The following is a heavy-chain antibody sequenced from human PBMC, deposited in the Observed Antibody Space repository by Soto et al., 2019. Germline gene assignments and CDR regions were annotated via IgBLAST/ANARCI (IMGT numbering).Heavy chain of an antibody. V-gene: IGHV4-30-4*01. CDR2: IYYSAST. Sequence: QVQLQESGPGLVKTSQTLSLTCTVAGGSISSGDYHRTWIRQFPGKGLEWIGAIYYSASTYYNPSLLSRLTISVDTSKNKFSLKLTSVTAADTAVYYCARDSRTPSGGMDVWGPGTTVTVSS. J-gene: IGHJ6*02. CDR1: GGSISSGDYH. CDR3: ARDSRTPSGGMDV.